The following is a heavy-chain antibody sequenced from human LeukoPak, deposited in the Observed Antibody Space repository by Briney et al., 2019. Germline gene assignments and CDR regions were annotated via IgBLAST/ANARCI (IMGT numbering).Heavy chain of an antibody. CDR3: ARTSSGSYDAFDI. D-gene: IGHD3-10*01. CDR2: INPSGGST. Sequence: ASVKVSCKASGYTFTSYYMHWVREAPGQGLECRGLINPSGGSTSYAQKFQGRVTMTRDTSTSTVYMELSSLRSEDTAVYYCARTSSGSYDAFDIWGQGTMVTVSS. J-gene: IGHJ3*02. V-gene: IGHV1-46*01. CDR1: GYTFTSYY.